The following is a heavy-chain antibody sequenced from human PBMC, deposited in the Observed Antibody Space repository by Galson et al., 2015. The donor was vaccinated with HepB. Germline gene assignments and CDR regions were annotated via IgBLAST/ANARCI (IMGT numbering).Heavy chain of an antibody. D-gene: IGHD3-10*01. CDR3: AADSYYADEDFNY. CDR2: IVVGSGYT. J-gene: IGHJ4*02. Sequence: SVKVSCKASGFTFPTSDVQWVQQARGQRLEWIGWIVVGSGYTKYAQKFQERVTITRDMSTKTAYMELGSLRSEDTAVYYCAADSYYADEDFNYWGQGTLVTVSS. CDR1: GFTFPTSD. V-gene: IGHV1-58*01.